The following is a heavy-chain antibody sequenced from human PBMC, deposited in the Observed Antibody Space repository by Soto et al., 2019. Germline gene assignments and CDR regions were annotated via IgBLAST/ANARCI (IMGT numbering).Heavy chain of an antibody. CDR2: ISGSGGST. D-gene: IGHD5-12*01. Sequence: EVQLLESGGGLVQPGGSLRLSCAASGFTFSSYAMSWVRQAPGKGLEWVSAISGSGGSTYYADSVKGRFTITRDKSKNTLYLQMNSLRADDTAVYYCAKRRDRYNYDYWGQGTLVTVSS. J-gene: IGHJ4*02. CDR1: GFTFSSYA. CDR3: AKRRDRYNYDY. V-gene: IGHV3-23*01.